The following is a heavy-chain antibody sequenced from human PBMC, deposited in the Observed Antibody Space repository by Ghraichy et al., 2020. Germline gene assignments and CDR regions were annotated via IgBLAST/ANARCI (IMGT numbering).Heavy chain of an antibody. Sequence: GGSLRLSCAASGFTFSSYAMSWVRQAPGKGLEWVSAISGSGGSTYYADSVKGRFTISRDNSKNTLYLQMNSLRAEDTAVYYCAKGPYYYDSSGYRGYWGQGTLVTVSS. V-gene: IGHV3-23*01. CDR3: AKGPYYYDSSGYRGY. CDR1: GFTFSSYA. J-gene: IGHJ4*02. CDR2: ISGSGGST. D-gene: IGHD3-22*01.